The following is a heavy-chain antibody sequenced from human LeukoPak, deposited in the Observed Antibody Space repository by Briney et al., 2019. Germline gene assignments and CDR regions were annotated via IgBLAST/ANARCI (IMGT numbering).Heavy chain of an antibody. D-gene: IGHD4-11*01. CDR2: IYSGGST. J-gene: IGHJ4*02. CDR1: GFTVSSNY. Sequence: GGSLRLSCAASGFTVSSNYMSWVRQAPGKGLEWVSVIYSGGSTYYADSVKGRFTISRDNSKNTLYLQMNSLRAEDTAVYYCARWGHYSNPYDYRGQGTLVTVSS. CDR3: ARWGHYSNPYDY. V-gene: IGHV3-53*01.